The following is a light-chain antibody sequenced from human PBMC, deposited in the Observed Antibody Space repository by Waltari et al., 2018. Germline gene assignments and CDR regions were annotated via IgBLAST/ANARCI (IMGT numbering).Light chain of an antibody. CDR3: QVWDASGDHPV. CDR1: DIRDQT. Sequence: YELTQPPSVSVAPGQTAKITCAGRDIRDQTVHWYQQKSGQAPVLVIYDDTVRPSGIPERISGSDTATLTIAGVEAGDEAVYCCQVWDASGDHPVFGGGTRLTVL. CDR2: DDT. V-gene: IGLV3-21*02. J-gene: IGLJ2*01.